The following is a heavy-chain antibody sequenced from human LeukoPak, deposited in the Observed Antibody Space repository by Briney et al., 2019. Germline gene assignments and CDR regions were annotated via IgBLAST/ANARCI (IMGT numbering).Heavy chain of an antibody. J-gene: IGHJ5*02. D-gene: IGHD2-21*02. V-gene: IGHV4-59*01. Sequence: SETLSLTCTVSGGSISNYYWSWIRQPPGKGLEWIGYIYYSGSTDYNPSLKSRVTISLDTSKNQFSLKLRSVTAADSAVYYCARDSASCGGDCYSRYNWFDPWGQGILITVSS. CDR1: GGSISNYY. CDR3: ARDSASCGGDCYSRYNWFDP. CDR2: IYYSGST.